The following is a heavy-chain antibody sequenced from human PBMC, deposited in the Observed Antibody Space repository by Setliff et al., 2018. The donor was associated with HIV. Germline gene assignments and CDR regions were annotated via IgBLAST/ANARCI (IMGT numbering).Heavy chain of an antibody. CDR2: IYYSGST. J-gene: IGHJ4*02. Sequence: SETLSLTCTVSGGSISSSSYYWGWIRQPPGKGLEWIGSIYYSGSTYYNPSLKSRVTISVDKSKNQFSLKLNSVTAADTAVYYCARHGTWNSQRFHFDYWGQGTPVTVSS. V-gene: IGHV4-39*01. D-gene: IGHD1-7*01. CDR1: GGSISSSSYY. CDR3: ARHGTWNSQRFHFDY.